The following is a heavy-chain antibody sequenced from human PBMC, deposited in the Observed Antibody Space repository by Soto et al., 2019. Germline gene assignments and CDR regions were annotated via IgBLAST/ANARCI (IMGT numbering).Heavy chain of an antibody. CDR1: GYKDSSCHNFTNYW. CDR2: IYPGDSDT. Sequence: PGEAQKISYMRSGYKDSSCHNFTNYWIAWVRQMPGEGLEWMGIIYPGDSDTRYSPSFQGQVTISADKSINSVYLQWSSLKASDTATYYCARLGFNYDFLSGYYNVHHCYGIDVWGQGTTVTVSS. V-gene: IGHV5-51*01. D-gene: IGHD3-3*01. CDR3: ARLGFNYDFLSGYYNVHHCYGIDV. J-gene: IGHJ6*02.